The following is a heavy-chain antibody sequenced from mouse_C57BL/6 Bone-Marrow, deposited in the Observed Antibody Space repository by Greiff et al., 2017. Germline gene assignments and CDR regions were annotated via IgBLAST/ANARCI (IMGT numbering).Heavy chain of an antibody. Sequence: VKLMESGAELARPGASVKLSCKASGYTFTSYGISWVKQRTGQGLEWIGEIYPRSGNTYYNEKFKGKATLTADKSSSTAYMELRSLTSDDSAVYFCARGNLLSYFDYWGQGTTLTVSS. J-gene: IGHJ2*01. CDR1: GYTFTSYG. CDR3: ARGNLLSYFDY. V-gene: IGHV1-81*01. D-gene: IGHD2-1*01. CDR2: IYPRSGNT.